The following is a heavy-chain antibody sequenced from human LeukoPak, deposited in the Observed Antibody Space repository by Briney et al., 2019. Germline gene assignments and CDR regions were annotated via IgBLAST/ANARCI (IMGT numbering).Heavy chain of an antibody. CDR2: IRQDGSVQ. J-gene: IGHJ4*02. V-gene: IGHV3-7*01. D-gene: IGHD3-10*01. Sequence: PGGSLRLSCAASGFTFSSYWMSWVRQAPGKGLEWMANIRQDGSVQDYVDSVKGRFTISRDNPKNSVYLQMSSLRAEDTAVYYCARDPGYGLGVDYGDYWGQGTLVTVSS. CDR3: ARDPGYGLGVDYGDY. CDR1: GFTFSSYW.